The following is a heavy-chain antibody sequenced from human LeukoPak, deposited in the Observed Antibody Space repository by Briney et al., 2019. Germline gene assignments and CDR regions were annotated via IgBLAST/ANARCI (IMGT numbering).Heavy chain of an antibody. V-gene: IGHV3-30-3*01. CDR1: GFTFSSYA. CDR2: ISYDGSNK. Sequence: PGGSLRLSCAASGFTFSSYAMHWVRQAPGKGLEWVAVISYDGSNKYYADSVKGRFTISRDNAKNSLYLQMNSLRAEDTAVYYCARVQNSNLNRPLNYWGQGTLVTVSS. D-gene: IGHD4-11*01. CDR3: ARVQNSNLNRPLNY. J-gene: IGHJ4*02.